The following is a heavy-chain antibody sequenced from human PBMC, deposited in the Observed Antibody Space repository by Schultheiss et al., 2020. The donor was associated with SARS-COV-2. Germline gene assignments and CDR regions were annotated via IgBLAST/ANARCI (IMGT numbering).Heavy chain of an antibody. D-gene: IGHD6-13*01. Sequence: SETLSLTCAVYGGSFSGYYWSWIRQPPGKGLEWIGEINYSGSTNYNPSLKSRVTISVDTSKNQFSLKLSSVTAADTAVYYCARHLAAAGTRYYGMDVWGQGTTVTVSS. V-gene: IGHV4-34*01. CDR1: GGSFSGYY. CDR2: INYSGST. J-gene: IGHJ6*02. CDR3: ARHLAAAGTRYYGMDV.